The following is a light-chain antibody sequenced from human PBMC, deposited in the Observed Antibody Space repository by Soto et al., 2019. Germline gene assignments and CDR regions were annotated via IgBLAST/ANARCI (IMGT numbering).Light chain of an antibody. Sequence: IVLTQTPAALSLSPGARATLSCGASQSVAGKFSALYQYKPGLARGLLICDAGARTNGIADRFSGGGSGTDFTLTLSRLEPEYSAVYYYQHYRSVPHMGTFGLGTKVDIK. V-gene: IGKV3D-20*01. J-gene: IGKJ1*01. CDR1: QSVAGKF. CDR3: QHYRSVPHMGT. CDR2: DAG.